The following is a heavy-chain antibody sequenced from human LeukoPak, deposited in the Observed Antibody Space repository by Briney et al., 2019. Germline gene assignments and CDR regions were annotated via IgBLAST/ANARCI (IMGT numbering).Heavy chain of an antibody. V-gene: IGHV4-61*01. CDR1: GGSISSSSYY. D-gene: IGHD2-15*01. CDR2: IYYSGST. J-gene: IGHJ5*02. CDR3: ARGRFDCSGGSCYGGWFDP. Sequence: SETLSLTCTVSGGSISSSSYYWSWIRQPPGRGLEWIGYIYYSGSTNYNPSLKSRVTISVDTSKNQFSLKLSSVTAADTAVYYCARGRFDCSGGSCYGGWFDPWGQGTLVTVSS.